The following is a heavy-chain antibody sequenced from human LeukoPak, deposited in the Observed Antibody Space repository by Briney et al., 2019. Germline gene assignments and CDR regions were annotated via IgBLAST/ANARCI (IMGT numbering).Heavy chain of an antibody. CDR2: INPNSGGT. CDR3: ARGRSVAVAVWSPPIDY. D-gene: IGHD6-19*01. CDR1: GYTFTSYG. J-gene: IGHJ4*02. V-gene: IGHV1-2*02. Sequence: ASVKVSCKASGYTFTSYGISWVRQAPGQGLEWMGWINPNSGGTNYAQKFQGRVTMTWDTSISTAYMELSRLTSDDTAVYYCARGRSVAVAVWSPPIDYWGQGTLVTVSS.